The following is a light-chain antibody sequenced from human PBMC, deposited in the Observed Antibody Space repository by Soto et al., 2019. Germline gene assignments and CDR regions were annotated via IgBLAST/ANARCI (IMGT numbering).Light chain of an antibody. CDR2: GNS. CDR1: SSNIGAGYD. J-gene: IGLJ2*01. V-gene: IGLV1-40*01. CDR3: QSYDSSLRGWL. Sequence: QSVLTQPPSVSGAPGQRVTISCTGSSSNIGAGYDVHWYQQLPGTGPKLLIFGNSNRPSGVPDRFSGSKSGSSASLAITGLQAEDEADYYCQSYDSSLRGWLFGGGTKVTVL.